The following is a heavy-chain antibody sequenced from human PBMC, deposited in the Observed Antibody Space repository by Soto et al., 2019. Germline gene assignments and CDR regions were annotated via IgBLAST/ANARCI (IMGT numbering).Heavy chain of an antibody. CDR2: INHSGST. J-gene: IGHJ6*02. CDR1: GGSFSGYY. CDR3: ARGQGYYYYGMDV. V-gene: IGHV4-34*01. Sequence: LSLTCAVYGGSFSGYYWSWIRQPPGKGLEWIGEINHSGSTNYNPSLKSRVTISVDTSKNQFSLKLSSVTAADTAVYYCARGQGYYYYGMDVWGQGTTVTVSS.